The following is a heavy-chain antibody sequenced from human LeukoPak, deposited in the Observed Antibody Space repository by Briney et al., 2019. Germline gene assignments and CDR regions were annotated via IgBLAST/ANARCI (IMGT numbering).Heavy chain of an antibody. V-gene: IGHV3-53*01. CDR1: GFTVSSNY. CDR3: ARADSLNMYYFDY. Sequence: GGSLRLSCAASGFTVSSNYMSWVMSWVRQAPGKGLEWVSVIYSGGSTSYADSAEGRFTISRDNSKNTLYLQMNSLRAEDTAVYYCARADSLNMYYFDYWGQGTLVTVSS. J-gene: IGHJ4*02. D-gene: IGHD2-21*01. CDR2: IYSGGST.